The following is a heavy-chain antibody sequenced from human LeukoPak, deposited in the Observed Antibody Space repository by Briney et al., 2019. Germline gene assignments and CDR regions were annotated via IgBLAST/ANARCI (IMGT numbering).Heavy chain of an antibody. CDR3: ARGSRGTMIVVVTHYYYYYGMDV. D-gene: IGHD3-22*01. Sequence: PSETLSLTCAVYGGSFSGYYWSWIRQPPGKGLEWIGEINHSGSTNYNPSLKSRVTISVDTSKNQFSLKLSSVTAADTAVYYCARGSRGTMIVVVTHYYYYYGMDVWGQGTTVTVSS. J-gene: IGHJ6*02. CDR1: GGSFSGYY. V-gene: IGHV4-34*01. CDR2: INHSGST.